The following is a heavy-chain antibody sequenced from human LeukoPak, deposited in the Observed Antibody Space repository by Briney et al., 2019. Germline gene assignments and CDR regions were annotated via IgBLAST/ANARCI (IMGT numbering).Heavy chain of an antibody. CDR3: AREGRIQLSLQGHDY. J-gene: IGHJ4*02. CDR2: IKQDGSEK. CDR1: GFTFSSYW. Sequence: PGGSLRLSCAASGFTFSSYWMSWVRQAPGKGLEWVANIKQDGSEKYYVDSVKGRFTISRDNAKNSLYLQMNSLRAEDTAVYYCAREGRIQLSLQGHDYWGQGTLVTVSS. D-gene: IGHD5-18*01. V-gene: IGHV3-7*01.